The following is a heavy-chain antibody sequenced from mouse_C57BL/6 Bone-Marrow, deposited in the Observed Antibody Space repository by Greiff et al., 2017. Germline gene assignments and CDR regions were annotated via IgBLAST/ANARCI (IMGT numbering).Heavy chain of an antibody. CDR3: ARGIYYDYDEGFAY. CDR2: LYHRSGNT. J-gene: IGHJ3*01. Sequence: QVQLQPSGAELARPGASVKLSCKASGYTFTSYGISWVKQRTGQGLEWIGELYHRSGNTYSNEKFKGKATLTADKSSSTAYMELRSLTSEDSAVYCCARGIYYDYDEGFAYGGQGTLVTVSA. V-gene: IGHV1-81*01. D-gene: IGHD2-4*01. CDR1: GYTFTSYG.